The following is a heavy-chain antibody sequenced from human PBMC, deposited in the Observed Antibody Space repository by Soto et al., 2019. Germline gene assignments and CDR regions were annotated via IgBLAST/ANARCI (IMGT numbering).Heavy chain of an antibody. D-gene: IGHD2-21*02. Sequence: ASVKVSCKSSGYTFTDYGISWVRQAPGQGLEWMGWISTYNGNTIYAQKIQGRVTMTTDTSTSTAYVELRSLRSDDTAVYYCAREDGISDCHAFDYWGQGTLVTVSS. CDR2: ISTYNGNT. J-gene: IGHJ4*02. V-gene: IGHV1-18*04. CDR3: AREDGISDCHAFDY. CDR1: GYTFTDYG.